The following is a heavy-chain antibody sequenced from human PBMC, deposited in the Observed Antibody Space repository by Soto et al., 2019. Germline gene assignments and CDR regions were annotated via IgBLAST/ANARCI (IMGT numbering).Heavy chain of an antibody. CDR1: GGSISSGGYY. D-gene: IGHD6-13*01. V-gene: IGHV4-31*03. CDR2: IYYSGST. Sequence: QVQLQESGPGLVKPSQTLSLTCTVSGGSISSGGYYWSWIRPHPGKGLEWIGYIYYSGSTYYNPSLKSRVTISVDTSKNQFSLKLSSVTAADTALYYCARDTEQQLDYYYYYGMDVWGQGTTVTVSS. CDR3: ARDTEQQLDYYYYYGMDV. J-gene: IGHJ6*02.